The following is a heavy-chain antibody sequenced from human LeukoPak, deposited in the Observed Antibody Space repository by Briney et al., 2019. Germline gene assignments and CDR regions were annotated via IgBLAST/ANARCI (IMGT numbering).Heavy chain of an antibody. Sequence: ASVKVSCKASGYTFTSYYMHWVRQAPGQGLEWVGIINPSGGSTSYAQKFQGRVTMTRHMSTSTVYMELSSLRSEDTAVYYCARDRPAAAGTEVAFDIWGQGTMVTVSS. D-gene: IGHD6-13*01. J-gene: IGHJ3*02. CDR2: INPSGGST. CDR1: GYTFTSYY. V-gene: IGHV1-46*01. CDR3: ARDRPAAAGTEVAFDI.